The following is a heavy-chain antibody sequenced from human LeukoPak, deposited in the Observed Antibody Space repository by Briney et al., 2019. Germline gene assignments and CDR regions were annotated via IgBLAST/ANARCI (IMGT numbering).Heavy chain of an antibody. D-gene: IGHD3-16*01. CDR3: ARGEIVITFGSSRPGDAFNI. V-gene: IGHV1-3*01. J-gene: IGHJ3*02. CDR2: INAGNGNT. CDR1: GYSFTRYA. Sequence: GVSVKVSCKAFGYSFTRYAMHWVRQAPGQRLEWMGWINAGNGNTKYSQKFQGRVTITRDTSASTVYMELSSLRSEDTAVYYCARGEIVITFGSSRPGDAFNIWGQGTMVTVSS.